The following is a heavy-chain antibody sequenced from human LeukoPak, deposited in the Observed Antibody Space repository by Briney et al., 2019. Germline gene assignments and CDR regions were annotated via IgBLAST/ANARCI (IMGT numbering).Heavy chain of an antibody. J-gene: IGHJ5*02. Sequence: GGSLRLSCSASGFTFSDYYMSWIRQAPGKGLEWVSYISSSSSYTNYADSVKGRFTISRDNAKNSLYLQMNSLRAEDTAVYYCARVPNNCWQTNGGWFDPWGQGTLVTVSS. CDR1: GFTFSDYY. V-gene: IGHV3-11*06. CDR3: ARVPNNCWQTNGGWFDP. D-gene: IGHD1-1*01. CDR2: ISSSSSYT.